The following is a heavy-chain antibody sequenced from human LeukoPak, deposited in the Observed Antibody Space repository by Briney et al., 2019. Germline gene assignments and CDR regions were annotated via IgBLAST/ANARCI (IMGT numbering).Heavy chain of an antibody. D-gene: IGHD6-6*01. V-gene: IGHV1-18*01. Sequence: ASVKVSCKASGYTFTSYGISWVRQAPGQGLEWMGLISAYNGNTNYAQKLQGRVTMTTDTSTSTAYMELRSLRSDDTAVYYCARDRYSSSFRSLYHGMDVWGQGTTVTVSS. CDR2: ISAYNGNT. CDR3: ARDRYSSSFRSLYHGMDV. J-gene: IGHJ6*02. CDR1: GYTFTSYG.